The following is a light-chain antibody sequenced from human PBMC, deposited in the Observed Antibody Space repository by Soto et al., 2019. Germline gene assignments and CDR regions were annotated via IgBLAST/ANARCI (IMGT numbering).Light chain of an antibody. Sequence: QSVLTQPPSVSGAPGQRVTISCTGSSSNIGAGYDVHWYQQLPGTAPKLPIYGNSNRPSGVPDRFSGSKSDTSASLAITGLQSEDAADYDCQSYDRGLLGMVFGGGTKLPVL. CDR1: SSNIGAGYD. CDR3: QSYDRGLLGMV. J-gene: IGLJ2*01. CDR2: GNS. V-gene: IGLV1-40*01.